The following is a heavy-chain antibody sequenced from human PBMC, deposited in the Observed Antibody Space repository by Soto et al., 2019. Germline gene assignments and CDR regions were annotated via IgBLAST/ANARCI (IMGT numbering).Heavy chain of an antibody. CDR1: GYTFTSFG. CDR2: ISGYNGNT. J-gene: IGHJ6*02. CDR3: ARPTDFYYYAMDV. V-gene: IGHV1-18*01. Sequence: SSVKVSCKASGYTFTSFGINWVRQAPGQGLEWMGWISGYNGNTNYAQNLQDRVTMTRDTSTSTAYMELRSLRSDDTAVYYCARPTDFYYYAMDVWGQRTTVTVSS.